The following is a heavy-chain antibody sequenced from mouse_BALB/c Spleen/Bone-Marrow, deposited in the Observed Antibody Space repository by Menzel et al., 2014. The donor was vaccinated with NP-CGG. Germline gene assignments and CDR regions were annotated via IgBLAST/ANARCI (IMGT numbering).Heavy chain of an antibody. J-gene: IGHJ1*01. D-gene: IGHD2-4*01. V-gene: IGHV1S81*02. CDR2: INPGNGGT. CDR3: TIYYDYDWYFDV. Sequence: QVQLQQSGAELVKPGASVKLSCKASGYTFTSYYMYWVKQRPGQGLEWIGEINPGNGGTNFNEKFKSKATLTVDKSSSTAYMQLSSLTSEDSAVYYCTIYYDYDWYFDVWGAGTTVTVSS. CDR1: GYTFTSYY.